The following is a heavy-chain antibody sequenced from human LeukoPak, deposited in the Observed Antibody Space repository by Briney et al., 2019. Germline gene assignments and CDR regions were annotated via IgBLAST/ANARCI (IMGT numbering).Heavy chain of an antibody. CDR1: GFTFSSYA. V-gene: IGHV3-23*01. CDR2: ISGSGGST. J-gene: IGHJ4*02. D-gene: IGHD3-22*01. CDR3: ATNYYDSSGYYYRVDY. Sequence: RGSLRLSCAASGFTFSSYAMSWVRQAPGKGLEWVSAISGSGGSTYYADSVKGRFTISRDNSKNTLYLQMNSLRAEDTAVYYCATNYYDSSGYYYRVDYWGQGTLVTVSS.